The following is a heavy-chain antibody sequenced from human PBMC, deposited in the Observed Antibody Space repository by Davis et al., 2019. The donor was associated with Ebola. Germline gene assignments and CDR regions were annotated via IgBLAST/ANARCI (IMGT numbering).Heavy chain of an antibody. D-gene: IGHD2-21*02. CDR2: IYYSGST. J-gene: IGHJ4*02. CDR3: ARCGGDCYGLDY. CDR1: GGSISSSSYY. V-gene: IGHV4-39*07. Sequence: MPSETLSLTCTVSGGSISSSSYYWGWIRQPPGKGLEWIGSIYYSGSTNYNPSLKSRVTISVDTSKNQFSLKLSSVTAADTAVYFCARCGGDCYGLDYWGQGTLVTVSS.